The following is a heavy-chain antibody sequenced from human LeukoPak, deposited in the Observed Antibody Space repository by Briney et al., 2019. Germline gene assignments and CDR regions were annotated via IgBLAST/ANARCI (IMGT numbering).Heavy chain of an antibody. CDR1: GVSISSGGYS. CDR3: ARSIPASLVYFDY. CDR2: IYHSGST. V-gene: IGHV4-30-2*01. D-gene: IGHD2-2*01. Sequence: SETLSLTCAVSGVSISSGGYSWSWIRQPPGKGLEWIGYIYHSGSTYYNPSLKSRVTISVDRSKNQFSLKLSSVTAAGTAVYYCARSIPASLVYFDYWGQGTLVTVSS. J-gene: IGHJ4*02.